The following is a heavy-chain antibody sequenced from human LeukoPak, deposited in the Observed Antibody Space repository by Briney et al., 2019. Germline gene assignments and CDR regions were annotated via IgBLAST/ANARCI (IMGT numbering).Heavy chain of an antibody. CDR2: IYSSGAT. D-gene: IGHD6-19*01. V-gene: IGHV4-59*03. J-gene: IGHJ4*02. Sequence: SETLSLTCTVSGGSISGSYWTWIRQPPGKGLEWIGYIYSSGATNYNPSLKSRVTISVDTSKNQFSLKLSSVTAADTAVYYCATLVPGSFDSWGQGTLVTVSS. CDR3: ATLVPGSFDS. CDR1: GGSISGSY.